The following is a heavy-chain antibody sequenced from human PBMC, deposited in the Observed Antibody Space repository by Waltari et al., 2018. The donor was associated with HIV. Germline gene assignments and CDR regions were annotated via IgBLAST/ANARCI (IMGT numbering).Heavy chain of an antibody. D-gene: IGHD3-9*01. CDR2: IFHSGST. CDR3: ARHYDILTGNTPDAFDF. J-gene: IGHJ3*01. V-gene: IGHV4-38-2*01. CDR1: GYSMRSGYH. Sequence: QVHLQESGPGLVKPSETLSLTCGVSGYSMRSGYHWGWMRQPPGKGLEWIGSIFHSGSTYYSPSLKSRVAISLDTSKNQFSLKLRSVTAADTAVYFCARHYDILTGNTPDAFDFWGQGTLVTVSS.